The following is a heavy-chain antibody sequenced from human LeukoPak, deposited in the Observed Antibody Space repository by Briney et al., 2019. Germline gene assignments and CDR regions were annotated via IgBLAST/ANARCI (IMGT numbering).Heavy chain of an antibody. J-gene: IGHJ6*03. CDR2: IIPIFGTA. D-gene: IGHD2-2*01. Sequence: ASVKVSCKASGGTFSSYAISWVRQAPGQGLEWMGGIIPIFGTANYAQKFQGRVMITADESTSTAYMELSSLRSEDTAVYYCARGPRGYCSSTSCKGENYYYYYMDVWGKGTTVTVSS. V-gene: IGHV1-69*13. CDR1: GGTFSSYA. CDR3: ARGPRGYCSSTSCKGENYYYYYMDV.